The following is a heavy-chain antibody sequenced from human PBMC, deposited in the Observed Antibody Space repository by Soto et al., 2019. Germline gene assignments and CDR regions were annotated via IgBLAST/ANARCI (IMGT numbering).Heavy chain of an antibody. J-gene: IGHJ4*02. CDR3: ARDPGGLYCSGGSCYSGYYFDY. CDR1: GGSISSGGYY. Sequence: SETLSLTCTVSGGSISSGGYYWSWIRQHPGKGLEWIGYIYYSGSTYYNPSLKSRVTISVDTSKNQFSLKLSSVTAADTAVYYCARDPGGLYCSGGSCYSGYYFDYWGQGTLVTVSS. V-gene: IGHV4-31*03. D-gene: IGHD2-15*01. CDR2: IYYSGST.